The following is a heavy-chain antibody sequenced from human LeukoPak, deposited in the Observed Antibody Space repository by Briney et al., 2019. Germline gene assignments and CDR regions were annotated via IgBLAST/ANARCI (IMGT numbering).Heavy chain of an antibody. V-gene: IGHV1-69*05. CDR1: GGTFSSYA. Sequence: SVKVSCXASGGTFSSYAISWVRQAPGQGLEWMGGIIPIFGTANYAQKSQGRVTITTDESTSTAYMELSSLRSEDTAVYYCARDPDGYNWFDPWGQGTLVTVSS. CDR3: ARDPDGYNWFDP. D-gene: IGHD3-10*01. J-gene: IGHJ5*02. CDR2: IIPIFGTA.